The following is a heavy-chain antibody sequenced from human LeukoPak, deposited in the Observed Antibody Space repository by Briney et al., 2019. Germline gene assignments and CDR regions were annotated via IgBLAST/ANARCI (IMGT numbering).Heavy chain of an antibody. CDR3: ARGKITPAYYFDY. D-gene: IGHD5-24*01. Sequence: SVKVSSKASGGTFISYAISWVRQAPGQGVEWMGGIIPIFGTANYAQKFQGRVTITTDESTSTAYMELISLRSEDTAVYYCARGKITPAYYFDYWGQGTLVTVSS. V-gene: IGHV1-69*05. CDR2: IIPIFGTA. CDR1: GGTFISYA. J-gene: IGHJ4*02.